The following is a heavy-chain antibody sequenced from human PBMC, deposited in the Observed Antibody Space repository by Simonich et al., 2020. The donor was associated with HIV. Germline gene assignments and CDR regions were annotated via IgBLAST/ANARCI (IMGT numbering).Heavy chain of an antibody. CDR3: ARTGSAYNSGWYYSDY. D-gene: IGHD6-19*01. CDR2: INHSGSN. Sequence: QVQLQQWGAGLLKPSETLSLTCAVYGGSFSDYYWTWIRQPPGKGLEWIGEINHSGSNNYNPSLKSRVTSSVDTSKNQFSLKVSSVTAADTAVYYCARTGSAYNSGWYYSDYWGQGTLVTVSS. J-gene: IGHJ4*02. V-gene: IGHV4-34*01. CDR1: GGSFSDYY.